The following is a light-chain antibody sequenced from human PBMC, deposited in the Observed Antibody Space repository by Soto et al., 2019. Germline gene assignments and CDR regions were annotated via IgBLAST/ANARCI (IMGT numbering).Light chain of an antibody. CDR3: SSYTSSNTLEV. V-gene: IGLV2-14*01. Sequence: QSVLIQPASVSGSPGQSITISCTRTSRDVGGSNYVSWYQHHPHRAPKLLIYRVSYRPSGVSSRFSRSKSGNTASLTISGLQAEDEADYYCSSYTSSNTLEVFGVGTKVTVL. CDR1: SRDVGGSNY. J-gene: IGLJ1*01. CDR2: RVS.